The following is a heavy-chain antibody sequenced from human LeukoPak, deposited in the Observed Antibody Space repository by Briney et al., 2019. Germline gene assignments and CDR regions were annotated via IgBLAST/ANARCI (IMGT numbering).Heavy chain of an antibody. CDR2: ISYDGSNK. CDR3: ARDGAGYRDFPYYFDY. V-gene: IGHV3-30*04. Sequence: PGGSLRLSCAASGFTFSSYAMHWVRQAPGKGLEWVAVISYDGSNKYYADSVKGRLTISRDNSKNTLYLQMNSLRAEDTAVYYCARDGAGYRDFPYYFDYWGQGTLVTVSS. J-gene: IGHJ4*02. D-gene: IGHD2/OR15-2a*01. CDR1: GFTFSSYA.